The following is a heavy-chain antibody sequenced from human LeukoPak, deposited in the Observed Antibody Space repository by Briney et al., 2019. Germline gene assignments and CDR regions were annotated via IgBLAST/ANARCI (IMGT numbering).Heavy chain of an antibody. CDR3: AKDLGSNPGY. Sequence: PSETLSLTCAVYGGSFSGYYWSWIRQPPGKGLEWIGEIHHSAGTNYNPSLRSRVTMSIDSSQDQFYLHLQAVTAADTGMYFCAKDLGSNPGYWGQGTLVTVSS. CDR1: GGSFSGYY. CDR2: IHHSAGT. D-gene: IGHD4-11*01. J-gene: IGHJ4*02. V-gene: IGHV4-34*01.